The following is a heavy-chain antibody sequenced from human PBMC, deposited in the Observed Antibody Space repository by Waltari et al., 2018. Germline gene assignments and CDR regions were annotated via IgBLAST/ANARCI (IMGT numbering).Heavy chain of an antibody. CDR2: ISGSGGST. V-gene: IGHV3-23*01. CDR1: GFTFSSYA. CDR3: AKPNWNRAAGPWDY. Sequence: EVQLLESGGGLVQPGGSLRLSCAASGFTFSSYAMRWVRRAPGIGLAWVSAISGSGGSTYYADSVKGRFTISRDNSKNTLYLQMNSLRAGDTAVYSCAKPNWNRAAGPWDYWGQGTLVTVSS. J-gene: IGHJ4*02. D-gene: IGHD1-1*01.